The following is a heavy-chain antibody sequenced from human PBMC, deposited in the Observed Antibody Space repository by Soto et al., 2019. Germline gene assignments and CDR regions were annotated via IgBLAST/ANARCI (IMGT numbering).Heavy chain of an antibody. CDR2: ISPYNGNA. CDR1: GYTFTSYG. V-gene: IGHV1-18*01. J-gene: IGHJ4*02. CDR3: ARDFPPPRD. D-gene: IGHD2-21*01. Sequence: QVQLVQSGAEVKKPGASVKVSCKASGYTFTSYGISWVRQAPGQGLEWMGWISPYNGNANYAQNLQCRVTPPTDTTTRTASMELRSLSSEDPAAYLRARDFPPPRDWGPASLVSVSS.